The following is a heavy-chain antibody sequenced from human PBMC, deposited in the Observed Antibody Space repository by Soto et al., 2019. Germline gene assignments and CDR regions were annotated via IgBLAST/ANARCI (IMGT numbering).Heavy chain of an antibody. V-gene: IGHV4-59*01. CDR2: IYYSGST. J-gene: IGHJ6*02. D-gene: IGHD3-22*01. CDR3: ASDSSDYYAMDV. CDR1: GGSISSYY. Sequence: SETLSLTFTVSGGSISSYYWYWIRQPPGKGLEWIGYIYYSGSTNYNPSLKSLVSMSVDTSKKQFSLTLSAVTAADTAVYYCASDSSDYYAMDVWGQGTPVTVSS.